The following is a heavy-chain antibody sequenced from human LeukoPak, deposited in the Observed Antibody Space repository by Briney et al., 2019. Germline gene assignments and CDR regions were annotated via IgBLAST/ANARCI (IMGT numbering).Heavy chain of an antibody. CDR2: IYYSGST. Sequence: SETLSLTCTVSGGSISSYYWSWIRQPPGKGLEWIGSIYYSGSTYYNPSLKSRVTISVDTSKNQFSLKLSSVTAADTAVYYCARGGWYGGEYWGQGTLVTVCS. V-gene: IGHV4-59*12. D-gene: IGHD6-19*01. CDR1: GGSISSYY. CDR3: ARGGWYGGEY. J-gene: IGHJ4*02.